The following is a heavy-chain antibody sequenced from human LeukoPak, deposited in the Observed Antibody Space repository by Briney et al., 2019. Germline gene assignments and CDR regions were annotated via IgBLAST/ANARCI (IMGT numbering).Heavy chain of an antibody. CDR3: ARGEIFYDFWSGYSASFDY. CDR2: INHSGST. J-gene: IGHJ4*02. Sequence: PSQTLSLTCAVYGGSFSGYYWSWIRQPPGNGLEWIGEINHSGSTNYNPSLKSRVTISVDTSKNQFSLKLSSVTAADTAVYYCARGEIFYDFWSGYSASFDYWGQGTLVTVSS. V-gene: IGHV4-34*01. D-gene: IGHD3-3*01. CDR1: GGSFSGYY.